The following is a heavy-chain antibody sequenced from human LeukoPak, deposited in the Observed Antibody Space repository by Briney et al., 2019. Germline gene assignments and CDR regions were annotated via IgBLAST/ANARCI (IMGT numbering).Heavy chain of an antibody. J-gene: IGHJ6*03. D-gene: IGHD2-2*01. CDR3: ARGMPYYYYYYYMDV. Sequence: TSETLSLTCTVSGGSISSSSYYWGWIRQPPGKGLEWIRSIYYSGSTYYNPSLKSRVTISVDTSKNQFSLKLSSVTAADTAVYYCARGMPYYYYYYYMDVWGKGTTVTVSS. CDR1: GGSISSSSYY. CDR2: IYYSGST. V-gene: IGHV4-39*01.